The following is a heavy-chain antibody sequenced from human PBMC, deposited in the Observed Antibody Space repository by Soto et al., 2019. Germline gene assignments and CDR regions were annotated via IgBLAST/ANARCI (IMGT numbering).Heavy chain of an antibody. Sequence: GGSLRLSCAASGFIFSSYGMNWVRQAPGKGLEWVSYISSNSRYTYFADSVKGRFTISRDNARNSLSLQMDSLKVEDTALYYFVKIMLTVTTAAFXVWSQGTMVTVSS. D-gene: IGHD4-17*01. J-gene: IGHJ3*01. CDR3: VKIMLTVTTAAFXV. V-gene: IGHV3-21*05. CDR1: GFIFSSYG. CDR2: ISSNSRYT.